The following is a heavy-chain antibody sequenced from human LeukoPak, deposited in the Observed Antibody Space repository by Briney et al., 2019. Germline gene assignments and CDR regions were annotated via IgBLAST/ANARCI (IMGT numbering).Heavy chain of an antibody. CDR1: GFTVSSNY. D-gene: IGHD5-24*01. CDR2: IYGGGNI. J-gene: IGHJ4*02. V-gene: IGHV3-53*01. Sequence: GGSLRLSCAASGFTVSSNYMNWVRQPPGKGLEWVSVIYGGGNIYYADSVKGRFTISRDNSKNTLYLQMSSLRAEDTAVYYCARGAGYNYPYYFDYWGQGTLVTVSS. CDR3: ARGAGYNYPYYFDY.